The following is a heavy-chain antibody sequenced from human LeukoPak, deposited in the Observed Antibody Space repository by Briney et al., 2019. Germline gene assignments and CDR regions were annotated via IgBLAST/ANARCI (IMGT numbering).Heavy chain of an antibody. CDR2: IYHSGSI. D-gene: IGHD5-24*01. V-gene: IGHV4-4*02. CDR1: GGSISSSYW. Sequence: SETLSLTCTGSGGSISSSYWWTWVRQPPRKGLEWIGEIYHSGSINYNPSLKSRVTISVDKSKNQFSLKLSSVTAADTAVYYCARGGGDGYSFDYWGQGTLVTVSS. J-gene: IGHJ4*02. CDR3: ARGGGDGYSFDY.